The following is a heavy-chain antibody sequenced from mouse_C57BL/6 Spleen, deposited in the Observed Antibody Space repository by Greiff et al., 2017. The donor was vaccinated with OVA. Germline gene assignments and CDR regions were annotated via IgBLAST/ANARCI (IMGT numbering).Heavy chain of an antibody. J-gene: IGHJ4*01. CDR3: ARHRIFITTRDYYAMDY. CDR1: GFTFSSYG. D-gene: IGHD1-1*01. V-gene: IGHV5-6*01. CDR2: ISSGGSYT. Sequence: DVQLVESGGDLVKPGGSLKLSCAASGFTFSSYGMSWVRQTPDKRLEWVATISSGGSYTYYPDSVKGRFTISRDNAKNTLYLQMSSLKSEDTAMYSCARHRIFITTRDYYAMDYWGQGTSVTVSS.